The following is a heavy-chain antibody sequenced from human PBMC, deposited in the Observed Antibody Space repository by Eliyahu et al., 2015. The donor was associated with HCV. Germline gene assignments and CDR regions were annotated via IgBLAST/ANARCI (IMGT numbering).Heavy chain of an antibody. CDR2: IYPGDSDT. CDR1: GYSFTSYW. CDR3: ARPRSERWLQFGYWYFDL. D-gene: IGHD5-24*01. V-gene: IGHV5-51*01. J-gene: IGHJ2*01. Sequence: EVQLVQSGAEVKKPGESLKISCKGSGYSFTSYWXGWVRQMPGKGLGWMGIIYPGDSDTRYSPSFQGQVTISADKSISTAYLQWSSLKASDTAMYYCARPRSERWLQFGYWYFDLWGRGTLVTVSS.